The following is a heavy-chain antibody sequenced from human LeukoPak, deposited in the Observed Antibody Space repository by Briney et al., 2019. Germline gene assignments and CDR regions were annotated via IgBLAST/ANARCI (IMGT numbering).Heavy chain of an antibody. CDR2: IIPIFSTA. V-gene: IGHV1-69*13. D-gene: IGHD5-24*01. J-gene: IGHJ4*02. CDR1: GGTFSSYA. Sequence: SVKVSCKASGGTFSSYAISWVRQAPGQGLEWMGGIIPIFSTANYAQKFQGRVTITADESTSTAYMELSSLRSEDTAVYYCAKGRDGYTFDYWGQGTLVTVSS. CDR3: AKGRDGYTFDY.